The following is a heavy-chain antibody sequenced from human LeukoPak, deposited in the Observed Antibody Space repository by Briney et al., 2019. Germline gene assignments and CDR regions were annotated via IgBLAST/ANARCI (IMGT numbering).Heavy chain of an antibody. D-gene: IGHD5-18*01. V-gene: IGHV3-15*07. CDR3: TTRPGYSRARGFDY. J-gene: IGHJ4*02. CDR1: GFTFSNAW. CDR2: IKSKTDGGTT. Sequence: GGSLRLSCAASGFTFSNAWMNWVRQAPGKGLEWVGRIKSKTDGGTTDYAAPVKGGFTISRDDSKNTLYLQMNSLKTEDTAVYYCTTRPGYSRARGFDYWGQGTLVTVSS.